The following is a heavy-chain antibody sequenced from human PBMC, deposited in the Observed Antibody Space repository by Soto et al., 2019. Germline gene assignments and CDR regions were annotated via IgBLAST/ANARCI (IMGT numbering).Heavy chain of an antibody. CDR2: ISSSGDRI. D-gene: IGHD3-22*01. Sequence: PGGSLRLSCSASGFSISNFGMFWVRQAPGRGLEWISYISSSGDRIYYADSVKGRFTISRDNPKNSVYLQMNSLRAEDTAVYYCARGVYDSNGYSYPWGQGTLVTVSS. CDR1: GFSISNFG. V-gene: IGHV3-48*03. J-gene: IGHJ5*02. CDR3: ARGVYDSNGYSYP.